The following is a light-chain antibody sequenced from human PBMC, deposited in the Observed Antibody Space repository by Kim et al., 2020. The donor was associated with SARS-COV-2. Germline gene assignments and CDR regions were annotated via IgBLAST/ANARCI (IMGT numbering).Light chain of an antibody. CDR2: EAS. CDR1: QTISSR. J-gene: IGKJ2*01. V-gene: IGKV1-5*03. CDR3: QQYNDYSAT. Sequence: CASRGDSVNMSCRASQTISSRMAWYQQKPGKVPTLLIYEASTLESGVPSRFSGSRSGTEFTLTISSLQPDDFATYYCQQYNDYSATFGQGTKLEI.